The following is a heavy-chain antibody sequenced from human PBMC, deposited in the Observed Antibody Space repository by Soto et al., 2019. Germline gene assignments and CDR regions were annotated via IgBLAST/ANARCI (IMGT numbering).Heavy chain of an antibody. CDR2: IIPIFGTA. Sequence: ASVKVSCKASGCTFSSYAISWVRQAPGQGLEWMGGIIPIFGTANYAQKFQGRVTITADESTSTAYMELSSLRSEDTAVYYCARDLNSITGTTGYGYWGQGTLVTVSS. CDR3: ARDLNSITGTTGYGY. J-gene: IGHJ4*02. CDR1: GCTFSSYA. D-gene: IGHD1-7*01. V-gene: IGHV1-69*13.